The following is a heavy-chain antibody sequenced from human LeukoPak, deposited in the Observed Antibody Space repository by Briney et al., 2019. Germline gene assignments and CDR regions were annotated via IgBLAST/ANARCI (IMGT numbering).Heavy chain of an antibody. V-gene: IGHV4-61*02. J-gene: IGHJ5*02. CDR2: IYYSGST. CDR1: GGSISSGSYY. D-gene: IGHD3-22*01. Sequence: PSQTLSLTCTVSGGSISSGSYYWSWIRQPAGKGLEWIGSIYYSGSTYYNPSLKSRVTISVDTSKNQFSLKLSSVTAADTAVYYWSRETISEYYYDSRGPAWGQGTLVTVSS. CDR3: SRETISEYYYDSRGPA.